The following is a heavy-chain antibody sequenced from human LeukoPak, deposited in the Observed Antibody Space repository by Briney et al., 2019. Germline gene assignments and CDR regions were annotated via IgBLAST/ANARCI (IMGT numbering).Heavy chain of an antibody. D-gene: IGHD2-8*02. CDR1: GFTLSSYG. CDR3: AKDLTGYYYGMVV. J-gene: IGHJ6*02. Sequence: GGSLRLSCAAPGFTLSSYGMHWVRQAPGMGLEWGAAISYDGSNKYYADSVKGRFTISRDNSKNTLYLQMNSLRAEDTAVYYCAKDLTGYYYGMVVWGQGTTVTVSS. V-gene: IGHV3-30*18. CDR2: ISYDGSNK.